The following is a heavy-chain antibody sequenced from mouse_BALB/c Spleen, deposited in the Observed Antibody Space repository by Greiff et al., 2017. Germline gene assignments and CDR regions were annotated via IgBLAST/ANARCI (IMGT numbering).Heavy chain of an antibody. CDR1: GFTFSDYY. J-gene: IGHJ3*01. V-gene: IGHV5-4*02. D-gene: IGHD2-2*01. CDR3: ARGYGYDGAWFAY. Sequence: EVQLVESGGGLVKPGGSLKLSCAASGFTFSDYYMYWVRQTPEKRLEWVATISDGGSYTYYPDSVKGRFTISRDNAKNNLYLQMSSPKSEDTAMYYCARGYGYDGAWFAYWGQGTLVTVSA. CDR2: ISDGGSYT.